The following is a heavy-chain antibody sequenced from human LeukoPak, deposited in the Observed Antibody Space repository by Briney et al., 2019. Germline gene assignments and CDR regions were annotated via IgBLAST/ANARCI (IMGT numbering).Heavy chain of an antibody. D-gene: IGHD3/OR15-3a*01. CDR1: GGSFSGYY. V-gene: IGHV4-34*01. CDR3: ARVDPSVAGDY. J-gene: IGHJ4*02. Sequence: SETLSLTCAVYGGSFSGYYWSWIRQPPGKGLEWIGEINHSGSTNYNPSLKSRVTISVDTSKNQFSLKLSSVTAADTAVYYCARVDPSVAGDYWGQGTLVTVSS. CDR2: INHSGST.